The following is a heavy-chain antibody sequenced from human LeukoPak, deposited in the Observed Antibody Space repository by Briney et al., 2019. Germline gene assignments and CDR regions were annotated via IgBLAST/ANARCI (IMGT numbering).Heavy chain of an antibody. CDR2: IYPGDSDT. CDR1: GYSFTNYW. J-gene: IGHJ4*02. Sequence: PGESLKISCKGCGYSFTNYWIGWVRQMPGKGLEWMGIIYPGDSDTRNSPSFQGQVTISADKSITTAYLQWSSLKASDTAMYYCARVSSSGRYFDYWGQGTLVTVSS. V-gene: IGHV5-51*01. CDR3: ARVSSSGRYFDY. D-gene: IGHD6-6*01.